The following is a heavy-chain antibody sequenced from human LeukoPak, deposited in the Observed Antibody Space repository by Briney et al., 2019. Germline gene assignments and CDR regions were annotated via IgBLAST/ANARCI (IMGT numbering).Heavy chain of an antibody. CDR3: ARGYCSSTSCTDAFDI. D-gene: IGHD2-2*01. CDR2: MNPNSGNT. Sequence: GASVKVSCKASGYTFTSYDINWVRQATGQGLEWMGWMNPNSGNTGYAQKFQGRVTITRNTSISTAYMVLSSLRSEDTAVYYCARGYCSSTSCTDAFDIWGQGTMVTVSS. J-gene: IGHJ3*02. V-gene: IGHV1-8*03. CDR1: GYTFTSYD.